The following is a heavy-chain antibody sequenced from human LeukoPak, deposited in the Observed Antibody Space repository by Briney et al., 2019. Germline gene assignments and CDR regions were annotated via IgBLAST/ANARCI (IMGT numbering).Heavy chain of an antibody. V-gene: IGHV3-30*02. J-gene: IGHJ3*02. D-gene: IGHD6-13*01. Sequence: GGSLRLSCAASGFTFSSYGMHWVRQAPGKGLEWVAIIRYDGSNKYYADSVKGRFTISRDNSKNTLYLQMNSLRAEDTAEYYCARGRVAAAGSKADAFDIWGQGTMVTVSS. CDR2: IRYDGSNK. CDR1: GFTFSSYG. CDR3: ARGRVAAAGSKADAFDI.